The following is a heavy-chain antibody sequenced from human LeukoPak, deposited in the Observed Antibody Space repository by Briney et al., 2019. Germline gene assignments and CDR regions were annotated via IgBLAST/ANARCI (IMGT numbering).Heavy chain of an antibody. Sequence: GGSLRLSCAASGFTFSSYGMHWVRQAPGKGLEWVAFIRYDRSNKYYADSVKGRFTISRDNSKNTLYLQMNSLRAEDTALYYCAKDTGRPADAITMEDNAFDIWGQETMVTVSS. CDR3: AKDTGRPADAITMEDNAFDI. CDR2: IRYDRSNK. CDR1: GFTFSSYG. D-gene: IGHD3-3*01. J-gene: IGHJ3*02. V-gene: IGHV3-30*02.